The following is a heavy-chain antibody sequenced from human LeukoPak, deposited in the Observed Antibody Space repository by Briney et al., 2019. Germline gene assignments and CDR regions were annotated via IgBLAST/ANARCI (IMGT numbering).Heavy chain of an antibody. CDR1: EFTFTTYG. J-gene: IGHJ4*02. Sequence: PGRSLTLSCAASEFTFTTYGMHWVRQAPGKGLEWVAFIYYDGSNIYYADYVKGRFTISRDISKNTLYLQMDSLRAEDTAIYYWARDWKTNSFDYWGQGTLVTVSS. V-gene: IGHV3-33*01. D-gene: IGHD1-1*01. CDR2: IYYDGSNI. CDR3: ARDWKTNSFDY.